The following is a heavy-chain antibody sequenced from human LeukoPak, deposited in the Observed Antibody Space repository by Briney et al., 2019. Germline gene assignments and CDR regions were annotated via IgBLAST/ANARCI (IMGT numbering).Heavy chain of an antibody. J-gene: IGHJ4*02. CDR1: GFTFSSYW. V-gene: IGHV3-74*01. CDR2: INSDGSIT. Sequence: GGSLRLSCAASGFTFSSYWMHWVRQVPGKGLVRVSGINSDGSITHYADSVKGRFTISRDNAKNTLYLQMNSLRAEDTAVYYCARGSGFGVWGQGTLVTVSS. CDR3: ARGSGFGV. D-gene: IGHD3-9*01.